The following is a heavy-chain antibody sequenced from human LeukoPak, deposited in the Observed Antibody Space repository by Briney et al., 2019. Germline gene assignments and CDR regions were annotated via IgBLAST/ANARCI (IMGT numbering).Heavy chain of an antibody. D-gene: IGHD5-12*01. CDR3: ARLRSGYDSNDY. Sequence: GGSLRLSCAASGFTFSSYAMSWVRQAPGRGLEWASAISGSGGSTYYADSVKGRFTISRDNSKNTLYLQMNSLRAEDTAVYYCARLRSGYDSNDYWGQGTLVTVSS. CDR1: GFTFSSYA. V-gene: IGHV3-23*01. J-gene: IGHJ4*02. CDR2: ISGSGGST.